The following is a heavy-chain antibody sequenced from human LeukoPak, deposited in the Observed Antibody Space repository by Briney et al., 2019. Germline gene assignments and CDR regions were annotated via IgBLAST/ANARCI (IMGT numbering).Heavy chain of an antibody. D-gene: IGHD3-10*01. Sequence: GGSLRLSCAASGFTFSSYEMNWVRQAPGKGLEWVSYISNSGSTIYHADSVKGRFTISRDNAKNSLYLQMNSLRAEDTAVYYCARDWGGGTHDYWGREPWSPSP. CDR3: ARDWGGGTHDY. CDR1: GFTFSSYE. CDR2: ISNSGSTI. J-gene: IGHJ4*02. V-gene: IGHV3-48*03.